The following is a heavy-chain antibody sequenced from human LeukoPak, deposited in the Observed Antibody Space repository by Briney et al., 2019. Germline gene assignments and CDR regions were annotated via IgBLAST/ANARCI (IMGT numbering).Heavy chain of an antibody. Sequence: ASVKFSCKASGYTFTGYYMHWVRQAPGQGLEWMGWINPNSGGTNYAQKFQGRVTMTRDTSISTAYMELSRLRSDDTAVYYCARDYTIFGVVPGYYFDYWGQGPLDTVSS. CDR1: GYTFTGYY. CDR2: INPNSGGT. J-gene: IGHJ4*02. CDR3: ARDYTIFGVVPGYYFDY. D-gene: IGHD3-3*01. V-gene: IGHV1-2*02.